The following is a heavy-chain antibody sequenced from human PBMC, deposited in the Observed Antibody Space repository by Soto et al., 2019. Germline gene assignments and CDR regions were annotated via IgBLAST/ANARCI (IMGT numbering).Heavy chain of an antibody. Sequence: GGSLRLSCAGSGFTFSSYWMSWVRQAPGNGLEWVAHLKQDGSEKYYVDSVKGRFTISRDNDRNSLYLQMNSLRVEDTALYYCTGWYLNNPWGQGTPVTVSS. D-gene: IGHD6-19*01. CDR1: GFTFSSYW. V-gene: IGHV3-7*01. CDR2: LKQDGSEK. J-gene: IGHJ5*02. CDR3: TGWYLNNP.